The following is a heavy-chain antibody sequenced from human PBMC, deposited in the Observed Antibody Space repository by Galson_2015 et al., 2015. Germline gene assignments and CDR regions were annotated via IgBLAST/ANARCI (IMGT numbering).Heavy chain of an antibody. V-gene: IGHV3-23*01. CDR3: AKGVGSDSYYPNDY. D-gene: IGHD3-22*01. CDR1: GFTFSSYA. Sequence: SLRLSCAVSGFTFSSYAMSWVRQAPGKGLEWVSLITASGGSPYYADSVKRRFTISRDNSKNTLYLRMSSLRAEDTAMYFCAKGVGSDSYYPNDYWGQGTLVTVSS. J-gene: IGHJ4*02. CDR2: ITASGGSP.